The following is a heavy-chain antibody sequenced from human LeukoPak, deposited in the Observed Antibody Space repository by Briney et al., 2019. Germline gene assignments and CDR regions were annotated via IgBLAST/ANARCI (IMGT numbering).Heavy chain of an antibody. CDR3: ARDTVVTPTPGGMDV. Sequence: GASVKVSCKVSGYTLTELSMHWVRQAPGQGLEWMGIINPSGGSTSYAQKFQGRVTMARDTSTSTVYMELSSLRSEDTAVYYCARDTVVTPTPGGMDVWGQGTTVTVSS. CDR1: GYTLTELS. D-gene: IGHD4-23*01. J-gene: IGHJ6*02. CDR2: INPSGGST. V-gene: IGHV1-46*01.